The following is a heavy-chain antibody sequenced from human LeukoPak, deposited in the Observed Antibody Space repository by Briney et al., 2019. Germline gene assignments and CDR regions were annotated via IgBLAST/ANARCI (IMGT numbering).Heavy chain of an antibody. Sequence: GGSLRLSCAASGFTFSSYSMNWVRQAPGKGLEWVSSISSNSYIYYADSVKGRFTISRDNAKNSLYLQMNSLRAEDTAVYYCARGARMTTVTPGYWGQGTLVTVSS. CDR3: ARGARMTTVTPGY. J-gene: IGHJ4*02. D-gene: IGHD4-17*01. CDR2: ISSNSYI. V-gene: IGHV3-21*01. CDR1: GFTFSSYS.